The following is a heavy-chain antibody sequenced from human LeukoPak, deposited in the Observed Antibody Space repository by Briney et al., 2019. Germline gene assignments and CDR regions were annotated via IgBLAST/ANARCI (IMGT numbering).Heavy chain of an antibody. CDR2: INHSGST. CDR3: ARDNYYGSGSYLTANWFGP. J-gene: IGHJ5*02. D-gene: IGHD3-10*01. V-gene: IGHV4-34*01. CDR1: GGSFSGYY. Sequence: SETLSLTCAVYGGSFSGYYWSWIRQPPGKGLEWIGEINHSGSTNYNPSLKSRVTISVDTSKNQFSLKLSSVTAADTAVYYCARDNYYGSGSYLTANWFGPWGQGTLVTVSS.